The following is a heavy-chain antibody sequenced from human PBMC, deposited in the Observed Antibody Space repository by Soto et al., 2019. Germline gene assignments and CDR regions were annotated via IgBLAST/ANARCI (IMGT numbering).Heavy chain of an antibody. CDR3: ARGGGVVAATSHYYGMDV. Sequence: QVQLVESGGGVVQPGRSLRLSCAASGFTFSSYAMHWVRQAPGKGLGWVAVISYDGSNKYYADSVKGRFTISRDNSKNALYLQMHSLSAQDTAVYYGARGGGVVAATSHYYGMDVWGQGTTVTVSS. CDR1: GFTFSSYA. CDR2: ISYDGSNK. D-gene: IGHD2-15*01. V-gene: IGHV3-30-3*01. J-gene: IGHJ6*02.